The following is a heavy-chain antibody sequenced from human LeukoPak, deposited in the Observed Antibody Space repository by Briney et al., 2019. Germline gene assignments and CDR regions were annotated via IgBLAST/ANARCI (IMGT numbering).Heavy chain of an antibody. V-gene: IGHV3-15*01. CDR2: IKSKTDGGTT. J-gene: IGHJ4*02. D-gene: IGHD5-18*01. Sequence: GGSLRLSCAASGFTFSNAWMSWVRQAPGKGLEWVGRIKSKTDGGTTDYAAPVKGRFTISRDDSKNTLYLQMNSLKTEDTAVYFCAHRNTEMVRVDYWGQGTLVTVSS. CDR3: AHRNTEMVRVDY. CDR1: GFTFSNAW.